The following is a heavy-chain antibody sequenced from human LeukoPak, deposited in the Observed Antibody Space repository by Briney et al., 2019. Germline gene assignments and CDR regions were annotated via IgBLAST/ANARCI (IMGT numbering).Heavy chain of an antibody. Sequence: SETLSLTCTVSGGSISSYYWSWVRQPPGKGLEWIGYIYYSGSTNYNPSLKSRVTISVDTSKNQFSLKLSSVTAADTAVYYCARQEGAFDIWGQGTMVTVSS. CDR1: GGSISSYY. V-gene: IGHV4-59*08. J-gene: IGHJ3*02. CDR3: ARQEGAFDI. CDR2: IYYSGST.